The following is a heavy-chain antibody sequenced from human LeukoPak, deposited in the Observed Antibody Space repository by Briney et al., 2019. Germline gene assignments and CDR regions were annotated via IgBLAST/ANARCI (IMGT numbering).Heavy chain of an antibody. D-gene: IGHD3-3*01. CDR1: GGSISSSGYS. CDR2: MDYSGNT. Sequence: TSETLSLTCTVSGGSISSSGYSWGWIRQPPGKGLEWIAVMDYSGNTYSNPALKSRVTMSVDTSMNQFSLKVTSMTAADTAVYFCARDRRFSLLGVVMRWFDPWGQGTLVTVSS. V-gene: IGHV4-39*07. J-gene: IGHJ5*02. CDR3: ARDRRFSLLGVVMRWFDP.